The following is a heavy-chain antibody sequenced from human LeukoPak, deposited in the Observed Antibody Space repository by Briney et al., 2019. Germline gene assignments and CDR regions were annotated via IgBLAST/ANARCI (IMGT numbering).Heavy chain of an antibody. D-gene: IGHD6-13*01. Sequence: PGGSLRLSCSASGFTFSSHLMSWVRQAPGKGLEWVANIKQDGSEKYYVDSVKGRFTISRDNAKNSLYLQMNSLRAEDTAVYYCARDGAAAGMGDAFDIWGQGTMVTVSS. CDR2: IKQDGSEK. J-gene: IGHJ3*02. CDR3: ARDGAAAGMGDAFDI. V-gene: IGHV3-7*03. CDR1: GFTFSSHL.